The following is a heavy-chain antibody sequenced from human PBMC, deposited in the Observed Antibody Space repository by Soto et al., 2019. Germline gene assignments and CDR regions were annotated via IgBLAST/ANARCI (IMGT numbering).Heavy chain of an antibody. CDR3: ARGSGGWFDP. CDR2: IYYSGST. J-gene: IGHJ5*02. D-gene: IGHD1-26*01. V-gene: IGHV4-59*01. CDR1: GGSISSYY. Sequence: LETLSLTCTVSGGSISSYYWSWIRQPPGKGLEWIGYIYYSGSTNYNPSLKSRVTISVDTSKNQFSLKLSSVTAADTAVYYCARGSGGWFDPWGQGTLVTVSS.